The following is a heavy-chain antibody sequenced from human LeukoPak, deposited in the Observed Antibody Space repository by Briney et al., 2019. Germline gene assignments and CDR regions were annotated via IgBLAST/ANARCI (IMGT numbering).Heavy chain of an antibody. CDR2: ISSSGSPI. V-gene: IGHV3-48*03. J-gene: IGHJ6*02. CDR3: ASFYNVPYYYYGMDV. D-gene: IGHD3-10*01. Sequence: GGSLRLSCAAPGFTFSSYEMNWVRQAPGKGLEWVSYISSSGSPIYYADSVKGRFTISRDNAKNSLYLQMNSLRAEDTAVYYCASFYNVPYYYYGMDVWGQGTTVTVSS. CDR1: GFTFSSYE.